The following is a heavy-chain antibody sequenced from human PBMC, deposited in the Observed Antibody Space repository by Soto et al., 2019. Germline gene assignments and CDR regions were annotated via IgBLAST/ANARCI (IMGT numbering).Heavy chain of an antibody. Sequence: GGSLRLSCAASGFTFSSYDLHWVRQAPGKGLEWVAAVSYDGSKTYYADSVKGRFTISRDNSKNTLYLQMNSLRAEDTAVYYCAKGYCSGGSCYSDYWGQGTLVTVSS. D-gene: IGHD2-15*01. CDR1: GFTFSSYD. CDR3: AKGYCSGGSCYSDY. V-gene: IGHV3-30*18. J-gene: IGHJ4*02. CDR2: VSYDGSKT.